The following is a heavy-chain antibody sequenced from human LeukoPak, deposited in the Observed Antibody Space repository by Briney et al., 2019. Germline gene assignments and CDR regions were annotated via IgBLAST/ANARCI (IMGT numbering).Heavy chain of an antibody. J-gene: IGHJ3*01. D-gene: IGHD3-16*01. V-gene: IGHV4-38-2*01. CDR3: ARLDHVWETHGMDAFDL. CDR2: MYHSEST. CDR1: GYSISRGYS. Sequence: SESLSLTCAVSGYSISRGYSWGWIRQPPGMGLEWIGNMYHSESTHYNPSLKSRVTISADTSKNQFSLKLTSVTAADTSVYYCARLDHVWETHGMDAFDLWGQGAMVTASS.